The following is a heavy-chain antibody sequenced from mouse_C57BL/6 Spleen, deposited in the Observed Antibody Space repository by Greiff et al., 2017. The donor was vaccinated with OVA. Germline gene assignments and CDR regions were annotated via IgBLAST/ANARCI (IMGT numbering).Heavy chain of an antibody. J-gene: IGHJ1*03. CDR2: IYPGSGST. V-gene: IGHV1-55*01. D-gene: IGHD1-1*01. CDR3: ARGGLITTVVPYWYFDV. CDR1: GYTFTSYW. Sequence: QVQLQQPGAELVKPGASVKMSCKASGYTFTSYWITWVKQRPGQGLEWIGDIYPGSGSTNYNEKFKSKATLTVDTSSSTAYMQRSSLTSEDSAVYYCARGGLITTVVPYWYFDVWGTGTTVTVSS.